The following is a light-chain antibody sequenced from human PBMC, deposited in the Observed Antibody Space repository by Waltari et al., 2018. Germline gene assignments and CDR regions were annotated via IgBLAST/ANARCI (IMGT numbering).Light chain of an antibody. CDR3: QQYASTSLT. CDR1: ESVGNW. CDR2: RAS. Sequence: IQLTQSPSRLSASLGDRVTINCRASESVGNWLAWYQQKPGKAPKLLIYRASSLEGEVPSRFTGSGYGTEFTLTINNLQPEDFATYFCQQYASTSLTFGGGTEVEI. V-gene: IGKV1-5*03. J-gene: IGKJ4*01.